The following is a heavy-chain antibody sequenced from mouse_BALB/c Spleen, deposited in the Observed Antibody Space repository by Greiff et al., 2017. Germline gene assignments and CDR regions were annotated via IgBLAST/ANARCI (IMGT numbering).Heavy chain of an antibody. CDR3: ARYPYGNYVDYAMDY. CDR1: GDSITSGY. CDR2: ISYSGST. J-gene: IGHJ4*01. V-gene: IGHV3-8*02. D-gene: IGHD2-1*01. Sequence: EVKLVESGPSLVKPSQTLSLTCSVTGDSITSGYWNWIRKFPGNKLEYMGYISYSGSTYYNPSLKSRISITRDTSKNQYYLQLNSVTTEDTATYYCARYPYGNYVDYAMDYWGQGTSVTVSS.